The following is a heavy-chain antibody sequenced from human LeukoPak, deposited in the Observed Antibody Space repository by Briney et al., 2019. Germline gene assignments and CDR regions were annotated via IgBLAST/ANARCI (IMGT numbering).Heavy chain of an antibody. CDR1: GGSFSGYY. J-gene: IGHJ4*01. Sequence: SETLSLTCAVYGGSFSGYYWSWIRQPPGKGLEWIGEINHSGSTNYNPSLKSRVTISVDTSKNQFSLKLSSVTAADTAVYYCARVEPYYDSSGYYFNYWGHVTLITVSS. CDR3: ARVEPYYDSSGYYFNY. V-gene: IGHV4-34*01. D-gene: IGHD3-22*01. CDR2: INHSGST.